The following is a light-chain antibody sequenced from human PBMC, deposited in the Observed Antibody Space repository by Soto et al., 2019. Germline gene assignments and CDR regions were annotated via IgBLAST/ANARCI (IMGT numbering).Light chain of an antibody. CDR2: AAS. CDR3: QQYYSYPTWT. V-gene: IGKV1-8*01. CDR1: QSISSY. Sequence: AIRMTQSPSSLSASTGDRVTITCRASQSISSYLAWYQQKPGKAPKLLIYAASTLQSGVPSRFSGSGSGTDFTLTISCLQSEDFATYYCQQYYSYPTWTFGQGTKVEIK. J-gene: IGKJ1*01.